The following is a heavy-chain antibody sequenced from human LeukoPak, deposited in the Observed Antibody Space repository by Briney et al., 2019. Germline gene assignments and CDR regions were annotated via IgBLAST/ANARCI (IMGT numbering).Heavy chain of an antibody. J-gene: IGHJ5*02. V-gene: IGHV1-69*05. CDR3: ARDLGMYSSSSRGWFDP. CDR1: GGTFSSYA. Sequence: ASVKVSCKASGGTFSSYAISWVRQAPGQGLEWMGGIIPIFGTANYAQKFQGRVTITTDESTSTAYMELSSPRSEDTAVYYCARDLGMYSSSSRGWFDPWGQGTLVTVSS. D-gene: IGHD6-6*01. CDR2: IIPIFGTA.